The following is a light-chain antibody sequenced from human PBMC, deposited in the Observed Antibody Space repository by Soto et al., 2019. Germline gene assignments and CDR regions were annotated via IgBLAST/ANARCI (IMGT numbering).Light chain of an antibody. Sequence: QSVLTQPPSVSGAPGQRVTISCTGSSSNIGAGYDVHWYQQLPGTAPKLLIHGNSNRPSGVPDRFSGSKSGTSASLAITGLQAEDEADYYCQSYDSGLSGPSFGGGTKVTVL. J-gene: IGLJ2*01. CDR1: SSNIGAGYD. CDR2: GNS. V-gene: IGLV1-40*01. CDR3: QSYDSGLSGPS.